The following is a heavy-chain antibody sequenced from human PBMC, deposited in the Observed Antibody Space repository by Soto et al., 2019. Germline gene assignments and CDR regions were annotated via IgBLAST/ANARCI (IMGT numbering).Heavy chain of an antibody. V-gene: IGHV1-3*01. Sequence: QVQLVQSGAEVKKPGASVRVSCKTSGYTFRRYAMHWVRQAPGQTLEWMGWINVANGNAKCAQHFEDRLTITRDTSTTTVYTELTSLTSADTAIYFCAREGQELAGDHWGQGTMVTVSS. J-gene: IGHJ4*02. D-gene: IGHD1-1*01. CDR3: AREGQELAGDH. CDR2: INVANGNA. CDR1: GYTFRRYA.